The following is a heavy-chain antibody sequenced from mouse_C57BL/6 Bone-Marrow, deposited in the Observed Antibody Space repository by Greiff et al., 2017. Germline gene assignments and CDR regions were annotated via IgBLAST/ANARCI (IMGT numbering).Heavy chain of an antibody. D-gene: IGHD1-1*01. Sequence: VQLQQSGAELVRPGASVKLSCKASGYTFTDYYINWVKQRPGQGLEWIARIYPGSGNTSYNEKFKGKATLTAEKSSSTALMQLSSLTSEDSAVYFCARRGFYGSSLYYAMDYWGQGTSVTVSS. CDR3: ARRGFYGSSLYYAMDY. CDR1: GYTFTDYY. CDR2: IYPGSGNT. J-gene: IGHJ4*01. V-gene: IGHV1-76*01.